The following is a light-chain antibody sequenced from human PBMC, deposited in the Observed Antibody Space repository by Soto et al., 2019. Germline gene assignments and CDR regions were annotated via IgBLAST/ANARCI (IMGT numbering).Light chain of an antibody. V-gene: IGKV3-20*01. CDR3: QQIATSWWT. Sequence: EIVLTQSPGTLSLSPGERATLSCRASQNVSNSYLAWNQQKPGQAPSLLIYGASSRATGIPDRFCGSGFGTDFLFAFIRLDPEDFAVYYCQQIATSWWTFGQGTKVDIK. J-gene: IGKJ1*01. CDR2: GAS. CDR1: QNVSNSY.